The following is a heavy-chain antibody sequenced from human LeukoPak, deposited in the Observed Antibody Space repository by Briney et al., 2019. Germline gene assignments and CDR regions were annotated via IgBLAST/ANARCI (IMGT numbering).Heavy chain of an antibody. D-gene: IGHD6-19*01. V-gene: IGHV4-39*01. J-gene: IGHJ2*01. CDR1: GGSISSSSCY. CDR3: ARQAEDWYFDL. Sequence: SSETLSLTCTVSGGSISSSSCYWGWIRQPPGKGLEWIGSIYYSGSTYYNPSLKSRVTISVDTSKNQFSLKLSSVTAADTAVYYCARQAEDWYFDLWGRGTLVTVFS. CDR2: IYYSGST.